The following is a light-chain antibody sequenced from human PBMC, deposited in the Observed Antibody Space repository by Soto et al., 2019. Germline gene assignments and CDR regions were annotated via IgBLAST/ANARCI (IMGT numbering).Light chain of an antibody. V-gene: IGLV2-11*01. CDR3: CSYAGSYFPYG. Sequence: QSALTQPRSVSGFPGQSVTISCTGTSSDVGGYNYVSWYQQHPGKAPKLMIYDVSKRPSGVPDRSSGSKSGTTASLTISGLQAEDEADYYCCSYAGSYFPYGFGTGTKVTVL. CDR2: DVS. CDR1: SSDVGGYNY. J-gene: IGLJ1*01.